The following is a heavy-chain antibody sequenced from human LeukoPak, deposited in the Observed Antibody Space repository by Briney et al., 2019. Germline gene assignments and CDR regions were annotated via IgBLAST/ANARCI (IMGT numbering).Heavy chain of an antibody. D-gene: IGHD2-2*01. CDR2: MNPNSGNT. J-gene: IGHJ3*01. Sequence: ASVKVSCKASGYTFTSYDINWVRQATGQGLEWMGWMNPNSGNTGYAQKFQGRVTMTRNTSISTAYMELSSLRSEDTAVYYCATKGDGYCRSTNCQGAFDFWGQGSMVIVSS. CDR3: ATKGDGYCRSTNCQGAFDF. V-gene: IGHV1-8*01. CDR1: GYTFTSYD.